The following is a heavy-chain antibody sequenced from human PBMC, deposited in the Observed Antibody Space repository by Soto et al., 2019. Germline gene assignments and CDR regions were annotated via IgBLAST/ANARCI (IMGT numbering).Heavy chain of an antibody. CDR3: ANEGYSSSWYDDFDY. Sequence: GGSLRLSCAASGFTFSRYAMSWVRQAPGKGLEWVSAISGSGGSTYYADSVKGRFTISRDNSKNTLYLQMNSLRAEDTAVYYCANEGYSSSWYDDFDYWGQGTLVTVSS. D-gene: IGHD6-13*01. CDR2: ISGSGGST. CDR1: GFTFSRYA. V-gene: IGHV3-23*01. J-gene: IGHJ4*02.